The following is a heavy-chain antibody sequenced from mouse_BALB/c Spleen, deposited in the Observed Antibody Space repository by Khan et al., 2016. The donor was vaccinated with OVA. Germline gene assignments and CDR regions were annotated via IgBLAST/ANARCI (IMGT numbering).Heavy chain of an antibody. Sequence: VQLQQPGAELVKAGASVKMSCKASGYTFTSYWMHWVKQRLGQGLEWFAETNPTNGRTYYNEKFKSKATLTVDKSSSTAYMLHNSQTLEDSAVYYCARIKKIGAACFDYRGQGTTLTVSS. CDR1: GYTFTSYW. CDR3: ARIKKIGAACFDY. V-gene: IGHV1S81*02. CDR2: TNPTNGRT. D-gene: IGHD2-14*01. J-gene: IGHJ2*01.